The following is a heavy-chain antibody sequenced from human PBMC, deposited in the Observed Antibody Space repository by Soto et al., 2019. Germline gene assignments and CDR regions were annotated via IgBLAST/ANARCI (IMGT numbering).Heavy chain of an antibody. CDR3: ARSLRVYVLYYYYMDV. V-gene: IGHV4-34*01. CDR2: INHSGST. Sequence: SETLSLTCAVYGGSFSGYYWSWIRQPPGKGLEWIGEINHSGSTNYNPSLKSRVTISVDTSKNQFSLKLSSVTAADTAVYYCARSLRVYVLYYYYMDVWGKGTTVTVSS. D-gene: IGHD2-8*01. J-gene: IGHJ6*03. CDR1: GGSFSGYY.